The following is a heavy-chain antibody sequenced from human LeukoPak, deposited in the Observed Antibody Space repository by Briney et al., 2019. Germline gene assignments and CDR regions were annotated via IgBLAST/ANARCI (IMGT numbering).Heavy chain of an antibody. J-gene: IGHJ4*02. CDR3: ASVDTAN. D-gene: IGHD5-18*01. V-gene: IGHV1-18*01. CDR2: ISAYNGNT. CDR1: GYTFTSYG. Sequence: ASVKVSCKASGYTFTSYGISWVRQAPGQGLEWMGWISAYNGNTNYAQKFQGRVTITADESTSTAYMELSSLRSEDTAVYYCASVDTANWGQGTLVTVSS.